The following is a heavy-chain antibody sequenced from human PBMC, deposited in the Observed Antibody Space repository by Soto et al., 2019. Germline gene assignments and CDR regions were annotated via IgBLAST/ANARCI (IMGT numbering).Heavy chain of an antibody. J-gene: IGHJ3*01. CDR3: ATRPLLPGAP. Sequence: EVQLVESGGGLIQPGGSLRLFYAASRFTFSSNDMNWVRQAPGKGLEWVSLIYSGGSTYYADSVKGRFTISRDNSKNTLYLQMSSLRAEDTAVYYCATRPLLPGAPWGQGTMVTVSS. V-gene: IGHV3-53*01. CDR1: RFTFSSND. CDR2: IYSGGST. D-gene: IGHD3-22*01.